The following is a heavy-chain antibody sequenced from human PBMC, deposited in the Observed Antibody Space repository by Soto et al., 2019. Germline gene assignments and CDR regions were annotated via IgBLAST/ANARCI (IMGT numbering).Heavy chain of an antibody. CDR1: GFSLSTTGVG. D-gene: IGHD2-21*02. V-gene: IGHV2-5*02. Sequence: QITLKESGPTLVKPTQTLTLTCTFSGFSLSTTGVGVGWIRQPPGKALEGLALIYWDDDKRYNPSLNSRLTITKDTSKNQVVLAMTNVDPVDTATYYCVQSRCGGDCLQSYSSHSYYGLDVWGQGTTVTVSS. CDR2: IYWDDDK. CDR3: VQSRCGGDCLQSYSSHSYYGLDV. J-gene: IGHJ6*02.